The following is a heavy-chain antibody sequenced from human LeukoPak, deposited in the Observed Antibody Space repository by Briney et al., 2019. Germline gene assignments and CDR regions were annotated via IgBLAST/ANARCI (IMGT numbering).Heavy chain of an antibody. V-gene: IGHV3-30-3*01. Sequence: GGSLRLSCAASGFTFDSYAMHWVRQAPGKGPEWVAVISYDGNNKYNADSVKGRFTIPRDNSKNTLYLQMNSLRAEDTAVYYCARAPEYDILTGYSPEIDYWGQGTLVTVSS. CDR3: ARAPEYDILTGYSPEIDY. CDR1: GFTFDSYA. D-gene: IGHD3-9*01. CDR2: ISYDGNNK. J-gene: IGHJ4*02.